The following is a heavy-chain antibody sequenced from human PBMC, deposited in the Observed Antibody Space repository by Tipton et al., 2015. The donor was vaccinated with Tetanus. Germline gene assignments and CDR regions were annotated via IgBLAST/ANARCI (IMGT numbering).Heavy chain of an antibody. V-gene: IGHV1-2*02. D-gene: IGHD2-21*01. Sequence: QLVQSGAEVKKPGASLKVSCKASGYTFTGYYLYWVRQAPGQGLEWMGWIDPNSGGTVYAQKFQGRVTMTRDTSISTVDMEVSRLRSGEWAVDCWGGERGDYIDCGMGARGPGTPVTVS. J-gene: IGHJ6*02. CDR2: IDPNSGGT. CDR1: GYTFTGYY. CDR3: GGERGDYIDCGMGA.